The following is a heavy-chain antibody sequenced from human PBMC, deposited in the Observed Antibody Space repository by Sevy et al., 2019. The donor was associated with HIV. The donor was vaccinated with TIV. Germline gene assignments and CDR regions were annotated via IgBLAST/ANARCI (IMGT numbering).Heavy chain of an antibody. J-gene: IGHJ4*02. V-gene: IGHV3-15*07. CDR2: IKCTIDGGPTP. CDR3: TTDPAPCSDTSTYNYLCPDGY. Sequence: GGSLRLSCAASGVSFSNAWMNWVRQAPGKGLEWVGHIKCTIDGGPTPRYAAPVSDRFTISKDYSSDTLYVHLQMNSLRTEDTAVYYCTTDPAPCSDTSTYNYLCPDGYWGQGTLVTLSS. CDR1: GVSFSNAW. D-gene: IGHD3-22*01.